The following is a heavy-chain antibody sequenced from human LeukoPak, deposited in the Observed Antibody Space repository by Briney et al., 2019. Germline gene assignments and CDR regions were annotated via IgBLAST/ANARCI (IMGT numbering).Heavy chain of an antibody. J-gene: IGHJ5*02. CDR2: NYYSGST. CDR1: GGSISSGGYY. D-gene: IGHD3-10*01. V-gene: IGHV4-31*03. Sequence: SETLSLTCTVSGGSISSGGYYWSWIRQHPGKGLEWIGYNYYSGSTYYNPSLKSRVTISVDTSKNQFSLKLSSVTAADTAVYYCARYSPYGSGNPRFDPWGQGTLVTVSS. CDR3: ARYSPYGSGNPRFDP.